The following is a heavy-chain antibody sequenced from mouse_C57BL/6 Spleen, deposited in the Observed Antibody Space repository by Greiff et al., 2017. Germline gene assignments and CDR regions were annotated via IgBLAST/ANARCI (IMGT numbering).Heavy chain of an antibody. CDR2: IDPSDSYT. CDR1: GYTFTSYW. J-gene: IGHJ1*03. CDR3: ARGDLTSGYFEV. V-gene: IGHV1-69*01. Sequence: QVQLQQPGAELVMPGASVKLSCKASGYTFTSYWMHWVKQRPGQGLEWIGEIDPSDSYTNYNQKFKGKSTLTVDKSSSTAYMQLSSLTSEDSAVYYCARGDLTSGYFEVWGKGTTVTVSS. D-gene: IGHD3-1*01.